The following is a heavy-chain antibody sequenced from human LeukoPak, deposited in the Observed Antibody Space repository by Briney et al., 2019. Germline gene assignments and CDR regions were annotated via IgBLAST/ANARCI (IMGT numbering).Heavy chain of an antibody. CDR3: AIRPFDYGPYAGY. D-gene: IGHD4-17*01. CDR1: GFTVSSNY. CDR2: IYSGGST. J-gene: IGHJ4*02. V-gene: IGHV3-53*01. Sequence: PGGSLRLSCAASGFTVSSNYMSWVRQAPGKGLEWVSVIYSGGSTYYADSVKGRFTISRDNSKNTLYLQMNSLRAEDTAVYYCAIRPFDYGPYAGYWGQGTLVTVSS.